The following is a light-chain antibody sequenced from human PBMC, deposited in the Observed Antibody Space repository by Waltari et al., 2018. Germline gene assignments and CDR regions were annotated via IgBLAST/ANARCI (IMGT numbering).Light chain of an antibody. CDR2: GAS. CDR1: QSINKY. V-gene: IGKV1-39*01. CDR3: QQSYSTPQSA. J-gene: IGKJ5*01. Sequence: DIQMTQSPSSLSASVGDRVTITCRASQSINKYLNWYQHKQGKAPKLLIYGASSLYSGVPSRFSGSGSGTDFTLTINNLQVEDFATYYCQQSYSTPQSAFGQGTRLEIK.